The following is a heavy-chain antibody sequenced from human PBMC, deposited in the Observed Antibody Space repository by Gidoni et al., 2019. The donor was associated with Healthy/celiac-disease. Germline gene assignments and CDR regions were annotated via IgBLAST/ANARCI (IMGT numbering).Heavy chain of an antibody. CDR2: IYNSGST. CDR3: ARVIVGALYFDY. D-gene: IGHD1-26*01. J-gene: IGHJ4*02. CDR1: GSSISSGYY. V-gene: IGHV4-38-2*01. Sequence: QVHLQASGPGLVKPSEPLSLTCAVSGSSISSGYYWGWIRQPPGKGLEWIGSIYNSGSTYYNPSLKSRVTISLDTSKNQFSLKLSSVTAADTAVYYCARVIVGALYFDYWGQGILVTVSS.